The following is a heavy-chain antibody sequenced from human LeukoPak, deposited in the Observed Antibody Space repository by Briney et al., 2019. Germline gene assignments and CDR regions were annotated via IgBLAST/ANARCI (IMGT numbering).Heavy chain of an antibody. Sequence: SQTLSLTCAISGDSVSTNSATWTWLRQSPSRGLEWLGRTYYRSKWNNDYAVSMKSRITINPDTSKNQFSLKLSSVTAADTAVYYCARDDYFNIGGYSGLDCWGQGTLVTVSS. CDR2: TYYRSKWNN. CDR3: ARDDYFNIGGYSGLDC. V-gene: IGHV6-1*01. CDR1: GDSVSTNSAT. D-gene: IGHD4-23*01. J-gene: IGHJ4*02.